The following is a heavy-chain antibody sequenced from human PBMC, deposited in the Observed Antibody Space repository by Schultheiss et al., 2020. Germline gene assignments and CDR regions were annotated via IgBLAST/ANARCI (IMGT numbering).Heavy chain of an antibody. CDR3: ARGNLGGADAFDI. CDR2: IHYSGTT. J-gene: IGHJ3*02. Sequence: SETLSLTCAVSGGSISSGDYYWSWIRQHPGKGLEWIGYIHYSGTTYYSPSLQSLVTISLDTSKNQFSLRLRSVTAADTAVYYCARGNLGGADAFDIWGQGTMVTVSS. CDR1: GGSISSGDYY. D-gene: IGHD1-26*01. V-gene: IGHV4-31*01.